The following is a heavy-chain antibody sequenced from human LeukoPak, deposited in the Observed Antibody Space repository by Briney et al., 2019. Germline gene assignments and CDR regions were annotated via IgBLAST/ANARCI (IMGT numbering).Heavy chain of an antibody. J-gene: IGHJ4*02. D-gene: IGHD4-17*01. CDR2: IYYSGST. CDR3: ARDRAVTGNYFDY. CDR1: GGSISSSSYY. Sequence: PSETLSLTCTVSGGSISSSSYYWSWIRQPPGKGLEWIGYIYYSGSTNYNPSLKSRVTISVDTSKNQFSLKLSSVTAADTAVYYCARDRAVTGNYFDYWGQGTLVTVSS. V-gene: IGHV4-61*01.